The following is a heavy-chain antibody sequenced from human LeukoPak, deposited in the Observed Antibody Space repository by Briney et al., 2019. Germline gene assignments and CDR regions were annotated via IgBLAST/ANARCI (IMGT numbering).Heavy chain of an antibody. CDR2: IYYSGST. CDR1: GGSISSYY. V-gene: IGHV4-59*01. D-gene: IGHD4-17*01. J-gene: IGHJ2*01. CDR3: AGGGKYYGDYWYFDL. Sequence: SETLSLTCTVSGGSISSYYWSWIRQPPGKGLEWIGYIYYSGSTNYNPSLKSRVTISVDTSKNQFSLKLSSVTAADTAVYYCAGGGKYYGDYWYFDLWGRGTLVTVSS.